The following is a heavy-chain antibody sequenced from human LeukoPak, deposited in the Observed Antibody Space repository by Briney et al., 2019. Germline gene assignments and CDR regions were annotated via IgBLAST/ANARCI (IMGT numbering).Heavy chain of an antibody. CDR2: IYSGGST. J-gene: IGHJ4*02. V-gene: IGHV3-53*04. CDR3: AKDRDFWSGYRYYFDY. D-gene: IGHD3-3*01. CDR1: GFTVSSNY. Sequence: GGSLRLSCAVSGFTVSSNYMSWVRQPPGKGLEWVSVIYSGGSTYYADSVKGRFTISRHDSRDTLYLQMNSLRDEDTAVYYCAKDRDFWSGYRYYFDYWGQGTLVTVST.